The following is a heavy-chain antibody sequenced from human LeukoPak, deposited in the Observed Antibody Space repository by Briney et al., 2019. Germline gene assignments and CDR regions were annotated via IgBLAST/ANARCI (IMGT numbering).Heavy chain of an antibody. CDR1: GFTFSSYS. J-gene: IGHJ4*02. Sequence: PGGSLRLPCAASGFTFSSYSMNWVRQAPGKGLEWVSSISSSSSYIYYADSVKGRFTISRDNSKNTLYLQMNSLRAEDTAVYYCATGGHYYDSSGLDYWGQGTLVTVSS. CDR3: ATGGHYYDSSGLDY. CDR2: ISSSSSYI. V-gene: IGHV3-21*04. D-gene: IGHD3-22*01.